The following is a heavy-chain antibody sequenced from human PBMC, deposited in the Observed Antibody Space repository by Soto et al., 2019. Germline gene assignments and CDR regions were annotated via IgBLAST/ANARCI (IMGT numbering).Heavy chain of an antibody. Sequence: EVQLVESGGGLVKPGGSLRLSCAASGFTFSSYSMNWVRQAPGKGLEWVSSISSSSSYIYYADSVKGRFTISRDNAKNSLYLQMNSLRVEVTAVYYCARDNYSSSWYARGEFDYWGQGTLVTVSS. V-gene: IGHV3-21*01. D-gene: IGHD6-13*01. CDR2: ISSSSSYI. J-gene: IGHJ4*02. CDR3: ARDNYSSSWYARGEFDY. CDR1: GFTFSSYS.